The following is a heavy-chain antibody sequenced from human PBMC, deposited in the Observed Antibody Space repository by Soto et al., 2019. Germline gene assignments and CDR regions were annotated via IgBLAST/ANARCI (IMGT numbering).Heavy chain of an antibody. Sequence: QVQLVESGGGVVQPGGSLRLSCAASGISFSNYAMHWVRQAPGKGLEWVAVASHDGRNKYYADSVKGRFTISRDLTRNMLFLQMNGLRAEDTAVYYCAAERWVETGVYRNYEGMDVWGQGATVTVSS. D-gene: IGHD2-8*02. J-gene: IGHJ6*02. CDR3: AAERWVETGVYRNYEGMDV. CDR2: ASHDGRNK. V-gene: IGHV3-30*04. CDR1: GISFSNYA.